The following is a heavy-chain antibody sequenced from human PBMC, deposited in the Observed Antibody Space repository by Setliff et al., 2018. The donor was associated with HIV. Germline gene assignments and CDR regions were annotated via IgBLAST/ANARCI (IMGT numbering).Heavy chain of an antibody. CDR1: NYSISSGHY. Sequence: PSETLSLTCTISNYSISSGHYWGWIRQSPGKGLEWIGNIYHVGRAFYSPSLGSRVSISVDTSKNQFSLRQTSVTAADTAVYYCARLLGRTVVVINAGFDYWGQGTLVTVSS. V-gene: IGHV4-38-2*02. D-gene: IGHD2-15*01. J-gene: IGHJ4*02. CDR3: ARLLGRTVVVINAGFDY. CDR2: IYHVGRA.